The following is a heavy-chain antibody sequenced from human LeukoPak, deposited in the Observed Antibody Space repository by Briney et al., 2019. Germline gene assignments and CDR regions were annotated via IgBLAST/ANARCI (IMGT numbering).Heavy chain of an antibody. Sequence: AGGSLRLSCAASGFTVSSNYMSWVRQAPGKGLEWVSVIYSGGSTYYADSVKGRFTISRDNSKNTLYLQMNSLRAEDTAVYYCARVVLWDDFWSGYLNPWGQGTLVTVSS. D-gene: IGHD3-3*01. CDR3: ARVVLWDDFWSGYLNP. CDR2: IYSGGST. CDR1: GFTVSSNY. V-gene: IGHV3-53*01. J-gene: IGHJ5*02.